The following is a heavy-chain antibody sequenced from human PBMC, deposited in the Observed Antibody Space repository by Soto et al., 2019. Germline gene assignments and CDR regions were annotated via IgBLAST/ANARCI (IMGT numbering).Heavy chain of an antibody. D-gene: IGHD3-16*01. CDR2: LYYSWST. J-gene: IGHJ1*01. CDR3: ARHGGCSLEYFQH. CDR1: GGSISSYY. V-gene: IGHV4-59*08. Sequence: QVQLQESGPGLVKPSETLSLTCTVSGGSISSYYWSWIRQPPGKGLEWIGYLYYSWSTNYNPSLTRRVTISVDTSKNQFSLKLSSVTAADTAVYYCARHGGCSLEYFQHWGQGTLVTVYS.